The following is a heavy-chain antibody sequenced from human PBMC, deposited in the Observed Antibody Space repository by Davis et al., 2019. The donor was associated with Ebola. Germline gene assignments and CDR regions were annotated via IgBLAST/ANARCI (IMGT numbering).Heavy chain of an antibody. J-gene: IGHJ1*01. D-gene: IGHD4-23*01. CDR2: IIPILGIA. CDR3: AREGGLVTPNYFQH. Sequence: SVKVSCKTSGGTFSSYAISWVRQAPGQGLEWMGRIIPILGIANYAQKFQGRVTITADKSTSTAYMELSSLRSEDTAVYYCAREGGLVTPNYFQHWGQGTLVTVSS. V-gene: IGHV1-69*04. CDR1: GGTFSSYA.